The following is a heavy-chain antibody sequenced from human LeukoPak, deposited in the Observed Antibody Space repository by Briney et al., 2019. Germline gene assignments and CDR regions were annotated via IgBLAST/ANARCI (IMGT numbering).Heavy chain of an antibody. V-gene: IGHV3-11*06. D-gene: IGHD3-22*01. CDR2: ISSSSSYT. CDR3: ARSYDSPFNWFDP. CDR1: GFTFSDYY. Sequence: PGGSLRLSCAASGFTFSDYYMSWIRQAPGKGLEWISYISSSSSYTNYADSVKGRFTISRDNAKNSLYLQMNSLRAEDTAVYYCARSYDSPFNWFDPWGQGTLVTVSS. J-gene: IGHJ5*02.